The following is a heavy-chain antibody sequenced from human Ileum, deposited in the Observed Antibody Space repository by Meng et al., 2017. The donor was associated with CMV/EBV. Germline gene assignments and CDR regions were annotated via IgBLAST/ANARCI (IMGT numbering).Heavy chain of an antibody. V-gene: IGHV3-21*01. CDR2: ISSSSSYI. CDR3: ARGQAGTC. CDR1: GFSFSSYA. Sequence: GESLKISCAASGFSFSSYAMTWVRQAPGKGLEWVSSISSSSSYIYYADSVKGRFTISRDNAKNSLYLQMNSLRAEDTAVYYCARGQAGTCWGQGTLVTVSS. D-gene: IGHD6-13*01. J-gene: IGHJ4*02.